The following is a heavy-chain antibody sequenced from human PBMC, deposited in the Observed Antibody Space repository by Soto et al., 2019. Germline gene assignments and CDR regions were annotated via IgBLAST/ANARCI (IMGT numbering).Heavy chain of an antibody. CDR2: ITAGGGST. D-gene: IGHD3-22*01. V-gene: IGHV3-23*01. Sequence: GGSLRLSCAASGFTFSSYAMSWVRQAPGKGLEWVSAITAGGGSTYYADSVKGRFTISRDNSKNTLYLQMNSLRAEDTAVYYCAKGCYYDSSGYYVRRYFDYWGQGTLVTVSS. CDR1: GFTFSSYA. CDR3: AKGCYYDSSGYYVRRYFDY. J-gene: IGHJ4*02.